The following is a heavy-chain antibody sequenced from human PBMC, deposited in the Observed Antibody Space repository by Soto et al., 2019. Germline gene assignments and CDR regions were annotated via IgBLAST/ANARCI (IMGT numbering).Heavy chain of an antibody. CDR3: AKAPYSGSLRRLYYFDY. Sequence: GASLRLSCAPSGFTFSSYGMSWVRQGAGKGLEWVLAISGSGGSTYYADSVKGRLTISRDNSKNTLYLQMNSLRAEDTDVYYCAKAPYSGSLRRLYYFDYWGQGTLVTVSS. D-gene: IGHD1-26*01. V-gene: IGHV3-23*01. CDR1: GFTFSSYG. J-gene: IGHJ4*02. CDR2: ISGSGGST.